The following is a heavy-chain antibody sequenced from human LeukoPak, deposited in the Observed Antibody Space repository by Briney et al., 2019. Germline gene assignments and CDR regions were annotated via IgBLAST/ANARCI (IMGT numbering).Heavy chain of an antibody. Sequence: GGSLRLSCAVSGFTFSDYEMNWVRQAPGKGLEWVSYISGGGSITYYADSVKGRFTISRDNAKNSLYLQMNSLRAEDTAVYYCARDRYYAFDIWGQGTMVTVSS. J-gene: IGHJ3*02. V-gene: IGHV3-48*03. CDR3: ARDRYYAFDI. CDR2: ISGGGSIT. D-gene: IGHD1-1*01. CDR1: GFTFSDYE.